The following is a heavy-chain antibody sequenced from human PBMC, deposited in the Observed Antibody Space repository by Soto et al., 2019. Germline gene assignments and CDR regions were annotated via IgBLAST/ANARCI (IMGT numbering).Heavy chain of an antibody. CDR2: ISSSSSTI. V-gene: IGHV3-48*01. D-gene: IGHD5-12*01. CDR1: GFTFSSYS. Sequence: GGSLRLSCAASGFTFSSYSMNWVRQAPGKGLEWVSYISSSSSTIYYADSVKGRFTISRDNAKNSLYLQMNSLRAEDTAVYYCARVIGNIVATSYYYYMDVWGKGTTVTVSS. J-gene: IGHJ6*03. CDR3: ARVIGNIVATSYYYYMDV.